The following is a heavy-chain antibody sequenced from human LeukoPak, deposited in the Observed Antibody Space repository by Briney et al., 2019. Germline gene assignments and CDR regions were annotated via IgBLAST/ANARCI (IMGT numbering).Heavy chain of an antibody. CDR1: GGSTSSSSYY. J-gene: IGHJ4*02. CDR2: FYYSGST. CDR3: ARRSPYYDILTGYANGYFDC. Sequence: SETLSLTCTVSGGSTSSSSYYWGWIRQPPGKGLEWIGSFYYSGSTYYNPSLKSRVTISVDTSKNQLSLKLSSVTAADTAVYYCARRSPYYDILTGYANGYFDCWGQGTLVTVSS. V-gene: IGHV4-39*01. D-gene: IGHD3-9*01.